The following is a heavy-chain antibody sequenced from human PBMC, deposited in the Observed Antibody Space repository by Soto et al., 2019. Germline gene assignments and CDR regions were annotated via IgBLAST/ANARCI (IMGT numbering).Heavy chain of an antibody. Sequence: SETLSLTCAVSGGSISSGGYSWSWIRQPPGKGLEWIGYIYHSGSTYYNPSLKSRVTISVDRSKNQFSLKLSSVTAADTAVYYCARAPDCISTSCSFFDYRGQGTLVTVSS. CDR1: GGSISSGGYS. D-gene: IGHD2-2*01. CDR2: IYHSGST. CDR3: ARAPDCISTSCSFFDY. V-gene: IGHV4-30-2*01. J-gene: IGHJ4*02.